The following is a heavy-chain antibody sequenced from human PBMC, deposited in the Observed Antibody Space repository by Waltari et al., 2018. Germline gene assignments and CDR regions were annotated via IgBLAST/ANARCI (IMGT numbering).Heavy chain of an antibody. D-gene: IGHD2-2*01. CDR3: ATAPDAFQIIN. V-gene: IGHV1-2*02. CDR2: INPYSGGT. CDR1: GYTFPGYY. J-gene: IGHJ4*02. Sequence: QVQLVQSGAEVKKPGASVKVSCNTSGYTFPGYYMYWVRQAPGQGLEWMGWINPYSGGTAYAQKFQGRVTLTRDTSISTAYMELNRLISDDSAMYYCATAPDAFQIINWGQGTLVTVSS.